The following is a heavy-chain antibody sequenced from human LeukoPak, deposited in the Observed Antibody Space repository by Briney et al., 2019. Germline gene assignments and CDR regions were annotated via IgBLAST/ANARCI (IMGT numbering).Heavy chain of an antibody. V-gene: IGHV4-59*01. J-gene: IGHJ4*02. CDR2: IYYSGSA. CDR3: ARLFHPALSGNYPFDY. Sequence: PSETLSLTCTVSGGSINSYYWSWIRQPPGKGLEWIAYIYYSGSASYNPSLKSRVTISVDTSKNQFSLKLNSVTAADTAMYYCARLFHPALSGNYPFDYWGQGTLVTVSS. D-gene: IGHD1-26*01. CDR1: GGSINSYY.